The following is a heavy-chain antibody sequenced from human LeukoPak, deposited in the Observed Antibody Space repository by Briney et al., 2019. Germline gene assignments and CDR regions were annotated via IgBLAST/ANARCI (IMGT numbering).Heavy chain of an antibody. J-gene: IGHJ4*02. Sequence: GGSLRLSCAASGFSFNAYWMAWVRQAPGTGLEWVANINPAGSEAFHVDPVKGRFSISRDHAKNLVYLQINSLRAEDTAVYYCATFGLVAALDLWGQGTLVTVSS. D-gene: IGHD5-12*01. CDR2: INPAGSEA. CDR3: ATFGLVAALDL. V-gene: IGHV3-7*01. CDR1: GFSFNAYW.